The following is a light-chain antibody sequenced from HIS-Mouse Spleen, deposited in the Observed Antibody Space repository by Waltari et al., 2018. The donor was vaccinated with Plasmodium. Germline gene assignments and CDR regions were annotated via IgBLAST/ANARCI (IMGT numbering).Light chain of an antibody. CDR1: QSLLHSNGYNY. V-gene: IGKV2-28*01. J-gene: IGKJ2*01. CDR2: LGS. CDR3: MQALQTPRYT. Sequence: DIVMTQSPLSLPVTPGEPASISCRSSQSLLHSNGYNYLDCYLQKPGQSPQLLIYLGSNRASGVPDRFSGSGSGTDFTLKSSRVEADDVGVYYCMQALQTPRYTFGQGTKLEIK.